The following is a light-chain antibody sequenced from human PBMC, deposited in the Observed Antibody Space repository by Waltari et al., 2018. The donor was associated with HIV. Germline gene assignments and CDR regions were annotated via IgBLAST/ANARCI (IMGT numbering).Light chain of an antibody. CDR2: DDS. CDR3: QVLDSYSDHRDV. J-gene: IGLJ1*01. CDR1: NIGSKS. V-gene: IGLV3-21*02. Sequence: SYVLTQPPSVSVAPGQTARITCGGNNIGSKSVHWYQHKPGQAPVLVVYDDSHRPSGIPERFSGSNSGNTATLTISRIEAGDEADYLCQVLDSYSDHRDVFGPGTKVTVL.